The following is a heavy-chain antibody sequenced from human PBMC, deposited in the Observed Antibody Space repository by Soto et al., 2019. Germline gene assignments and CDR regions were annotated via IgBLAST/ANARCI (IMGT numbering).Heavy chain of an antibody. Sequence: QVQLQESGPGLARPSETLSLTCSVSGGSVSGGAYQWTWIRQPPVKGLEWIGYVHFRGGTNYNRSLESRFTISIDTSRDPFSLELTSLTAADTADYFWARDNMATFDYHYYGMDVWCQGPTVTVSS. CDR2: VHFRGGT. V-gene: IGHV4-61*08. D-gene: IGHD5-12*01. CDR1: GGSVSGGAYQ. CDR3: ARDNMATFDYHYYGMDV. J-gene: IGHJ6*02.